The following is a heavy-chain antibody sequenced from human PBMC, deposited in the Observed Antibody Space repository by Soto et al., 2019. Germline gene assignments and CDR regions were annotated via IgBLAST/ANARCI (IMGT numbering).Heavy chain of an antibody. CDR1: GGTFSSYA. J-gene: IGHJ4*02. CDR3: ARDRAVGYFDY. CDR2: IIPIFGTA. V-gene: IGHV1-69*13. D-gene: IGHD3-10*01. Sequence: GASVKVSCKASGGTFSSYAISWVRQAPGQGLEWMGGIIPIFGTANYAQKLQGRVTMTADESTSTAYMELRSLRSDDTAVYYCARDRAVGYFDYWGQGTLVTVSS.